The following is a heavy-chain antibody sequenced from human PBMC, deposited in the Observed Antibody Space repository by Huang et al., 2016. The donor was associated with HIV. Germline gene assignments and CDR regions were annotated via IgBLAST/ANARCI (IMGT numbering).Heavy chain of an antibody. J-gene: IGHJ4*02. Sequence: QLQLQESGPGLVKPSETLSLTCTVSGGSFSSSVYYWGWIRQPPGKGLDWLGTIYLSGSTYANPSVKRRVTISVDTLKNQFSLKLSAVTAAYTAVYYCARHDPDYYGSGSYYNNPIYWGQGTLVTVSS. CDR3: ARHDPDYYGSGSYYNNPIY. V-gene: IGHV4-39*01. CDR1: GGSFSSSVYY. CDR2: IYLSGST. D-gene: IGHD3-10*01.